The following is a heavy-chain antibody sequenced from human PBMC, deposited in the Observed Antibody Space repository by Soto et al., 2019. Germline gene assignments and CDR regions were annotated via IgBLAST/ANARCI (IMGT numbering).Heavy chain of an antibody. D-gene: IGHD6-19*01. Sequence: GASVKVSCNASGYTFTTYYMNWVRQAPGQGLEWMGWLNPNSGGTNYAQKIQGRVNMTRDTSISTAYMELSRLRSDDTAVYYCAGSGRRIYSSGSKDAFDSWGQGTMVTVSS. CDR1: GYTFTTYY. J-gene: IGHJ3*02. V-gene: IGHV1-2*02. CDR2: LNPNSGGT. CDR3: AGSGRRIYSSGSKDAFDS.